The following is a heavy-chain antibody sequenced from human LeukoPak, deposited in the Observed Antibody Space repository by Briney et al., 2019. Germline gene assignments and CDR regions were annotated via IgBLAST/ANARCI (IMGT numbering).Heavy chain of an antibody. J-gene: IGHJ2*01. CDR3: ARTIRAYRGYDHWYFDV. V-gene: IGHV4-38-2*02. D-gene: IGHD5-12*01. CDR1: GYSISSGHY. Sequence: SETLSLTCTVSGYSISSGHYWGWIRQPPGKGLEWIGSMYHSGSTYYNPPLKSRVTMSVDTSTNQISLSLTSVTAADTAVYYCARTIRAYRGYDHWYFDVWGRGTLVTVSS. CDR2: MYHSGST.